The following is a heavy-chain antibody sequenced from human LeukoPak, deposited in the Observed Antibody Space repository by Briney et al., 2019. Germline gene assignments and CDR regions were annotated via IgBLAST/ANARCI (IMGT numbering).Heavy chain of an antibody. D-gene: IGHD1-26*01. CDR1: GFTFSSYA. CDR3: AKDVGTVGASPLDY. Sequence: GGSLRLSCAASGFTFSSYAMAWVRQAPGKGLEWVSGISDSGGNTYYVDSVKDRFTISRDNPKNTLYLQMNRLRVEDTALYYCAKDVGTVGASPLDYWGQGALVTVSS. CDR2: ISDSGGNT. V-gene: IGHV3-23*01. J-gene: IGHJ4*02.